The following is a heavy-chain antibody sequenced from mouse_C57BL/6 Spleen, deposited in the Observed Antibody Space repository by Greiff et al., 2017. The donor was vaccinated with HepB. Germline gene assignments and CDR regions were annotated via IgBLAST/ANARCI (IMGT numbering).Heavy chain of an antibody. CDR2: IYTGSGNT. J-gene: IGHJ4*01. Sequence: QVQLQQSGAELARPGASVKLSCKASGYTFTSYGISWVKQRTGQGLEWIGEIYTGSGNTYYNEKFKGKATLTADKTSSTAYMELRILTSEEPAVYFWAMYHGTSEGYAMDYWGQGTSVTVSS. V-gene: IGHV1-81*01. CDR3: AMYHGTSEGYAMDY. CDR1: GYTFTSYG. D-gene: IGHD1-1*01.